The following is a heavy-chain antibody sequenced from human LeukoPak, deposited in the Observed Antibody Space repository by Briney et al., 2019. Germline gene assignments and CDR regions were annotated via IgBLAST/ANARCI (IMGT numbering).Heavy chain of an antibody. J-gene: IGHJ4*02. V-gene: IGHV4-59*01. CDR1: GGSIRNYY. CDR3: ARGQKYRNGYTVTELGSGYFAY. CDR2: IFYSGRT. D-gene: IGHD5-18*01. Sequence: SSETLSLTCSVSGGSIRNYYGNWIRQTPGKGLEWIGYIFYSGRTHYNPSLKSRVTISVDTSKNQFSLTLSSVTTADTAVYYCARGQKYRNGYTVTELGSGYFAYWGQGTLVTVSS.